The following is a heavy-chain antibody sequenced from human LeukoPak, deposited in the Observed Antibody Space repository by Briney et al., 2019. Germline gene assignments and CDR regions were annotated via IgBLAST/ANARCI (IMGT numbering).Heavy chain of an antibody. D-gene: IGHD6-13*01. CDR3: ARAGYSSTWYSIRLDY. CDR2: ISSNGGNT. J-gene: IGHJ4*02. Sequence: PGGSLRLSCAASGFTFSSYAMHWVRPATGKGLEYVSAISSNGGNTYYANSVKGRFTISRGNSKNTLYLQMGSLRSEDMAVYYCARAGYSSTWYSIRLDYWGQGTLVTVSS. CDR1: GFTFSSYA. V-gene: IGHV3-64*01.